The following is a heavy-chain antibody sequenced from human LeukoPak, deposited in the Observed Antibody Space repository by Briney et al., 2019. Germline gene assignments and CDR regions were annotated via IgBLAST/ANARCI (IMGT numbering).Heavy chain of an antibody. CDR3: TTDSPSH. CDR2: IKSKTDGGTT. J-gene: IGHJ4*02. V-gene: IGHV3-15*01. Sequence: GGSLRLSCAASGIILSSYWMSWVRQAPGKGLEWVGRIKSKTDGGTTDYAAPVKGRFTISRDDSKNTLYLQMNSLKTEDTAVYYCTTDSPSHWGQGTLVTVSS. CDR1: GIILSSYW.